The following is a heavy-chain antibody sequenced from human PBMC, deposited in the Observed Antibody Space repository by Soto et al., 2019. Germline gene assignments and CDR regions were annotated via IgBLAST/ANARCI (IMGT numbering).Heavy chain of an antibody. CDR2: IIQSGST. D-gene: IGHD3-22*01. J-gene: IGHJ4*02. V-gene: IGHV4-39*01. CDR1: DGSMNSDSSY. CDR3: ARLGGYVSVGYYYLWDS. Sequence: WETLSLTSRVSDGSMNSDSSYWGWIRQPPGKGLEWSGVIIQSGSTYHNLSLKGRVTMSVDASRNQFSLKLTSMTAADTAVYYCARLGGYVSVGYYYLWDSWGQGTLVTVSS.